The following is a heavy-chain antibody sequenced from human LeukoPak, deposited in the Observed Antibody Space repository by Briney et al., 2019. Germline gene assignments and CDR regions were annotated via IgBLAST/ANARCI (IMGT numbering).Heavy chain of an antibody. CDR1: GFTFSSYG. CDR2: IRYDGINK. CDR3: AKDRDSSSWYYFDY. J-gene: IGHJ4*02. V-gene: IGHV3-30*02. Sequence: GGSLRLSCAASGFTFSSYGMHWVRQAPGKGLEWVAFIRYDGINKYYADSVKGRFTISRDNSKNTLYLQMNSLRADDTDVYYCAKDRDSSSWYYFDYWGQGTLVTVSS. D-gene: IGHD6-13*01.